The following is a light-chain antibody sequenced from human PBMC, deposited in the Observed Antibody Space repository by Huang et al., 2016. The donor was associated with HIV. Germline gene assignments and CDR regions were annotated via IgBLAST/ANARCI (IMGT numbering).Light chain of an antibody. Sequence: EIVLTQSPVTLSLSPGERATPSCRASQSIGTYLAWYQQRVGLAPRLLIYDASNRATGIPARFSGSGSGTDFTLTISSLEPEDFAVYYCQYRANWGFGPGTKVDIK. CDR3: QYRANWG. V-gene: IGKV3-11*01. CDR1: QSIGTY. CDR2: DAS. J-gene: IGKJ3*01.